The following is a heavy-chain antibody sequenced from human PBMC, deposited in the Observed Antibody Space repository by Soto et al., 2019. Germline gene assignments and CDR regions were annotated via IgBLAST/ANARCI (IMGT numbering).Heavy chain of an antibody. D-gene: IGHD3-10*01. J-gene: IGHJ4*02. CDR1: DGSISSSSYF. CDR2: IYYSGST. CDR3: ARGSGREFDY. V-gene: IGHV4-39*01. Sequence: SETLSLTCTVSDGSISSSSYFWAWIRQPPGKGLEWIATIYYSGSTYYNPSLKSRVTMSVDTSKNQFSLKLSSVTAADTAVYYCARGSGREFDYWGQRTLVTVSS.